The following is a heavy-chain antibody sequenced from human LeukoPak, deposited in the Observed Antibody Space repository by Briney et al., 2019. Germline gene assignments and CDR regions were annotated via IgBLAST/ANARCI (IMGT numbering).Heavy chain of an antibody. Sequence: SGPTLVKPTQTLTLTCTFSGLSLRTTGVGVGWVRQPPGKALEWLALIYWDDNKLYSPSLRSRVTITKDTSKNQVVLTMTNMAPVDTATYYCAHYGDYRFLYYFDHWGQGALVTVSS. J-gene: IGHJ4*02. V-gene: IGHV2-5*02. D-gene: IGHD4-17*01. CDR2: IYWDDNK. CDR1: GLSLRTTGVG. CDR3: AHYGDYRFLYYFDH.